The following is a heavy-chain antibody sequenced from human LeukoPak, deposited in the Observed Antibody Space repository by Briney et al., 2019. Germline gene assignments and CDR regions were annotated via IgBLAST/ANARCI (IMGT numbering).Heavy chain of an antibody. D-gene: IGHD2-15*01. V-gene: IGHV3-7*01. Sequence: GGSLTLSCAASGFTFRNYWMSWVRQTPGKGLEWVATIKPDGSEKDYVHSVKGRFTISRDSAKNSMYLQMDSLRAEDTPLYYCAREDMWAFDMWGQGTMVIVSS. CDR1: GFTFRNYW. CDR3: AREDMWAFDM. J-gene: IGHJ3*02. CDR2: IKPDGSEK.